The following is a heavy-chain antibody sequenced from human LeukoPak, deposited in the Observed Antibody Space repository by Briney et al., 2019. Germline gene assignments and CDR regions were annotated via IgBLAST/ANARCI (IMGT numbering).Heavy chain of an antibody. CDR2: ISSDGNAK. CDR1: GFTFSNYG. V-gene: IGHV3-30*18. J-gene: IGHJ4*02. D-gene: IGHD3-10*01. CDR3: AKGLYYSN. Sequence: GRSLRLSCAASGFTFSNYGLHWVRQAPGKGLEWVAVISSDGNAKYYADSVKGRFTVSRDDSKSTVYLEMDSLRTEDTAVYYCAKGLYYSNWGQGSLVTVSS.